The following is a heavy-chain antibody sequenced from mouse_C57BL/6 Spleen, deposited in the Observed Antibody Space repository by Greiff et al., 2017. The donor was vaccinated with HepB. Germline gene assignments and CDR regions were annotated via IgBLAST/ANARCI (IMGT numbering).Heavy chain of an antibody. D-gene: IGHD5-1*01. J-gene: IGHJ2*01. CDR3: TRTGSNYFDY. CDR2: IDPETGGT. Sequence: VKLVESGAELVRPGASVTLSCKASGYTFTDYEMHWVKQTPVHGLEWIGAIDPETGGTAYNQKFKGKAILTADKSSSTAYMELRSLTSEDSAVYYCTRTGSNYFDYWGQGTTLTVSS. CDR1: GYTFTDYE. V-gene: IGHV1-15*01.